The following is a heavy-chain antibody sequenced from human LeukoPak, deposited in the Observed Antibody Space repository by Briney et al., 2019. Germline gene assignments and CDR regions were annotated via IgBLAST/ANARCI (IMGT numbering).Heavy chain of an antibody. V-gene: IGHV6-1*01. CDR2: TYYRSKWYF. CDR3: ARHGSLDTAMVYFDY. CDR1: GDSVSRNTAG. J-gene: IGHJ4*02. D-gene: IGHD5-18*01. Sequence: SQTLSLTCAISGDSVSRNTAGWNWIRQSPSRGLEWLGRTYYRSKWYFDFAPSVRNRITIYPDTSKDQFSLKLSSVTAADTAVYYCARHGSLDTAMVYFDYWGQGTLVTVSS.